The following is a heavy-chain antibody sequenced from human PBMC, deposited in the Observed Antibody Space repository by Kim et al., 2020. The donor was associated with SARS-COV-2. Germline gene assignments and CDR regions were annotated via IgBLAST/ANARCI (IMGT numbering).Heavy chain of an antibody. CDR1: GYTFTSYA. J-gene: IGHJ4*02. CDR3: ARDRMGSGYDSGDFDY. CDR2: INAGNGNT. D-gene: IGHD5-12*01. V-gene: IGHV1-3*01. Sequence: ASVKVSCKASGYTFTSYAMHWVRQAPGQRLEWMGWINAGNGNTKYSQKFQGRVTITRDTSASTAYMELSSLRSEDTAVYYCARDRMGSGYDSGDFDYWGQGTLVTVSS.